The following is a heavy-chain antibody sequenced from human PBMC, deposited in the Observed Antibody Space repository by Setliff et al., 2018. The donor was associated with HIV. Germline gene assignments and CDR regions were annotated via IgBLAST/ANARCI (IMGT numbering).Heavy chain of an antibody. V-gene: IGHV4-39*07. CDR2: IHHGGGT. Sequence: SETLSLTCTVSGGSISSNNYYWGWIRQPPGKGLEWIGEIHHGGGTKYNPSLKSRVTVSLDMSKNQFSLKLNSLTAADTGVYYCATFFVSTATTQDYWGQGTLVTVSS. D-gene: IGHD4-17*01. CDR3: ATFFVSTATTQDY. J-gene: IGHJ4*02. CDR1: GGSISSNNYY.